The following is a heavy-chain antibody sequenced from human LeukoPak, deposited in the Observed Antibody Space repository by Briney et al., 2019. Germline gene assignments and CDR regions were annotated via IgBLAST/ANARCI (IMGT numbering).Heavy chain of an antibody. D-gene: IGHD1-7*01. Sequence: SETLSLTCTVSGGSISNGGYYWSWIRQHPGKGLEWIGYIYYSGRTYYNPSLKSRVTISVDTSKNQFSLKLSSVTAADAAIYYCARAVELQGRAFDIWGQGTMVTVSS. CDR1: GGSISNGGYY. CDR3: ARAVELQGRAFDI. V-gene: IGHV4-31*03. CDR2: IYYSGRT. J-gene: IGHJ3*02.